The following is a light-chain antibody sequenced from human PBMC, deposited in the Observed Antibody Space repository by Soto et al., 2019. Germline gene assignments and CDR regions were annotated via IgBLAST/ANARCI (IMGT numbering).Light chain of an antibody. CDR1: HSVRSS. CDR3: QQYHISRT. J-gene: IGKJ1*01. V-gene: IGKV3-20*01. CDR2: GAS. Sequence: EIVMTQSPATLSVSPGERATLSCRASHSVRSSLAWYQQKPGQAPRLLIHGASSRATGIPDRFSGSGSGTDFTLTISRLEPEDFAVYYCQQYHISRTFGQGTKVDIK.